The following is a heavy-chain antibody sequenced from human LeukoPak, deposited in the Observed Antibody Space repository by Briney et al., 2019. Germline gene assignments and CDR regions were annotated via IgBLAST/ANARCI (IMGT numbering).Heavy chain of an antibody. Sequence: SETLSLTCTVSGGSISSSTYYWGWIRQPPGKGLEWIGSIYYSGSTDYNPSLKSRVTISVETSKNQFSLKLSSVTAADTAVYYCARVTGYMIEDYFDYWGQGTLVTVSS. J-gene: IGHJ4*02. V-gene: IGHV4-39*07. CDR2: IYYSGST. CDR1: GGSISSSTYY. D-gene: IGHD3-22*01. CDR3: ARVTGYMIEDYFDY.